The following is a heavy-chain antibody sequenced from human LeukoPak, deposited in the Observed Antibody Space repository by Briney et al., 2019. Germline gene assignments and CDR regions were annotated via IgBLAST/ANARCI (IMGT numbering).Heavy chain of an antibody. CDR1: GFTFSDYA. D-gene: IGHD3-22*01. CDR2: ISNNGGNT. J-gene: IGHJ4*02. CDR3: VKDWGIYYDSSAYHYVFDH. V-gene: IGHV3-64D*09. Sequence: GGSLRLSCSVSGFTFSDYAMHWVRQAPGKGLQCVSSISNNGGNTYYADSVKGRFTISRDNSENTLYLQMSSLRAEDTAVYYRVKDWGIYYDSSAYHYVFDHWGQGTLVTVSS.